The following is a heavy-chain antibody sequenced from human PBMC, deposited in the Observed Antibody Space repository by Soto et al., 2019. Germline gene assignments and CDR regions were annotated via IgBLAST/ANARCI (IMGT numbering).Heavy chain of an antibody. CDR1: GFTFSSYG. V-gene: IGHV3-48*03. D-gene: IGHD2-21*02. Sequence: GGSLRLSCAASGFTFSSYGMNWVREAPGKGLEWVSYISSSGSTIYYADSVKGRFTISRDNAKNSLYLQMNSLRAEDTAVYYCAIIAYCGGDCYQPYYYYGMDVWGPGPT. CDR2: ISSSGSTI. J-gene: IGHJ6*02. CDR3: AIIAYCGGDCYQPYYYYGMDV.